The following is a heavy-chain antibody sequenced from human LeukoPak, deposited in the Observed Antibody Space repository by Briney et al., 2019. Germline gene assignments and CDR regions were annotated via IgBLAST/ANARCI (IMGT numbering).Heavy chain of an antibody. CDR3: ARVRAWFDP. Sequence: SETLSLTCAVYGGSFSGYYWSWIRQPPGKGPEWIGEINHSGSTNYNPSLKSRVTISVDTSKNQFSLKLSSVTAAGTAVYYCARVRAWFDPWGQGTLVTVSS. J-gene: IGHJ5*02. CDR2: INHSGST. CDR1: GGSFSGYY. V-gene: IGHV4-34*01.